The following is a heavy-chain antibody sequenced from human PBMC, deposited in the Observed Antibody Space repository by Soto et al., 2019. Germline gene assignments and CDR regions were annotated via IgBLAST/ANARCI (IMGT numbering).Heavy chain of an antibody. D-gene: IGHD1-26*01. CDR2: ISSSSTI. Sequence: WGSLRLSWAASGLTFSSYSMNWVRQAPGKGLEWVSYISSSSTIYYADSVKGRFTISRDNAKNSLYLQMNSLRDEDTAVYYCESGWRRAIFSASYVMALDNWGKGTMLTVSS. CDR3: ESGWRRAIFSASYVMALDN. J-gene: IGHJ3*02. CDR1: GLTFSSYS. V-gene: IGHV3-48*02.